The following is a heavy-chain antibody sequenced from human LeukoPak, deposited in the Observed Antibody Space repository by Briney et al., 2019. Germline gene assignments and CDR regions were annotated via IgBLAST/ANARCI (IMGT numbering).Heavy chain of an antibody. CDR2: IIPIFGTA. J-gene: IGHJ4*02. CDR1: GGTFSSYA. V-gene: IGHV1-69*01. Sequence: SVKVSCKASGGTFSSYAISWVRQAPGQGLEWMGGIIPIFGTANYAQKFQGRVTITADESTSTAYMELSSLRSEDTAVYYCTRSGRDYYDSSGYPLDYWGQGTLVTVSS. D-gene: IGHD3-22*01. CDR3: TRSGRDYYDSSGYPLDY.